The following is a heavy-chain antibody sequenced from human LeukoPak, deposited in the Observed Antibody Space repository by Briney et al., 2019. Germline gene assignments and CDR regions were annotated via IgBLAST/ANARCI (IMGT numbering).Heavy chain of an antibody. D-gene: IGHD4-17*01. CDR1: GFTFGDYA. CDR2: IRSKAYGGTT. CDR3: TGDLHDYGDYTNWFDP. V-gene: IGHV3-49*03. Sequence: GGSLRLSCTASGFTFGDYAMSWFRQAPGKGRGWVGFIRSKAYGGTTEYAASVKGRFTISRDDSKSIAYLQMDSLKTEDTAVYYCTGDLHDYGDYTNWFDPWGQGTLVTVSS. J-gene: IGHJ5*02.